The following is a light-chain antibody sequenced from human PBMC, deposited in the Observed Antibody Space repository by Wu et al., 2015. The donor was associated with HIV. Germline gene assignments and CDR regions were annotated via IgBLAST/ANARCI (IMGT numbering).Light chain of an antibody. V-gene: IGKV1-5*03. CDR3: QEYDSYPYT. Sequence: DIQMTQSPSTLSASVGDRVTITCRASQSISSWLAWYQKKPGKAPKLLIYMASTLEAGVPSRFSGSGSGTEFTLTISSLQPDDFATYHCQEYDSYPYTFGQGTKLEIK. CDR1: QSISSW. J-gene: IGKJ2*01. CDR2: MAS.